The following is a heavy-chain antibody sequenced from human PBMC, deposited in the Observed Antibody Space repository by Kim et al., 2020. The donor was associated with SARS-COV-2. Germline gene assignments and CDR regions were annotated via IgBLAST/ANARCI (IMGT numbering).Heavy chain of an antibody. CDR1: GFTFSSYA. CDR3: WDGSYSPETDY. J-gene: IGHJ4*02. D-gene: IGHD1-26*01. Sequence: GGSLRLSCAASGFTFSSYAMHWVRQAPGKGLEWVAVISYDGSNKYYADSVKGRFTISRDNSKNTLYLQMNSLRAEDTAVYYCWDGSYSPETDYWGQGTLVTVSS. CDR2: ISYDGSNK. V-gene: IGHV3-30*04.